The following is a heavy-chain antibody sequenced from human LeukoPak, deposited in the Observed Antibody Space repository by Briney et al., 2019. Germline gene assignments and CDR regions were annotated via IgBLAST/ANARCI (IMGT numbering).Heavy chain of an antibody. Sequence: PSQTLSLTCAVSGGSISSGGYSWSWIRQPPGKGLEWIGYIYHSGSTYYSPSLKSRVTISVDRSKNQFSLKLSSVTAADTAVYYCARVGATTRAFDYWGQGTLVTVSS. V-gene: IGHV4-30-2*01. J-gene: IGHJ4*02. CDR3: ARVGATTRAFDY. D-gene: IGHD1-26*01. CDR1: GGSISSGGYS. CDR2: IYHSGST.